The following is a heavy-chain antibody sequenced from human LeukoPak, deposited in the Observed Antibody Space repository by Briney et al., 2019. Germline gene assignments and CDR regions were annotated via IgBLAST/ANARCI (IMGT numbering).Heavy chain of an antibody. D-gene: IGHD2-2*01. V-gene: IGHV1-24*01. CDR2: FDPEDGET. Sequence: ASVKVSCKVSGYTLTELSMHWVRQAPGKGLEWMGGFDPEDGETIYAQKFQGRVTMTEDTSTDTAYMELSSLRSEDTAVYYCARGLSSTSEGYYYYYYMDVWGKGTTVTVSS. J-gene: IGHJ6*03. CDR3: ARGLSSTSEGYYYYYYMDV. CDR1: GYTLTELS.